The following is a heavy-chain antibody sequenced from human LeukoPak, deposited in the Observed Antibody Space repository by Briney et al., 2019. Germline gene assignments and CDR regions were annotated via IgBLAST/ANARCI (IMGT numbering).Heavy chain of an antibody. J-gene: IGHJ4*02. CDR2: IWYDGSNK. D-gene: IGHD6-13*01. CDR3: ARGSYTSSWYGVFDY. Sequence: PRGSLRLSCAASGFIFSSYGMHWVRQAPGKGLEWVAVIWYDGSNKYYADSVKGRFTISRDNSKNTLYLQMNSLRGEDTAVYYCARGSYTSSWYGVFDYWGQGTLVTVSS. CDR1: GFIFSSYG. V-gene: IGHV3-33*01.